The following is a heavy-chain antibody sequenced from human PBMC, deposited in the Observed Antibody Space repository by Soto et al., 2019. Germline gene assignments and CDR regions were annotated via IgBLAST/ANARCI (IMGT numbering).Heavy chain of an antibody. D-gene: IGHD3-16*02. Sequence: ASVKVSCKASGGTFSSYAISWVRQAPGQGLEWMGGIIPIFGTANYAQKFQGRVTITADESTSTAYMELSSLRSEDTAVYYCARDRVLGSYRPTAFDYWGQGTLVTVSS. CDR1: GGTFSSYA. CDR2: IIPIFGTA. CDR3: ARDRVLGSYRPTAFDY. J-gene: IGHJ4*02. V-gene: IGHV1-69*13.